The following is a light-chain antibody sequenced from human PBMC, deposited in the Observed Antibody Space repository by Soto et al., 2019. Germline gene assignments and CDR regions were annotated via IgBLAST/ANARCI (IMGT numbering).Light chain of an antibody. Sequence: EIVLTQSPATLSLSPGERATLSCRASQSVSSYLAWYQQEPGQAPRLLIYDASNRATGIPARFSGSGSGTDFTLTISSLEPEDFAVYYCQQRSNWPRRLTFGGGTKVEIK. V-gene: IGKV3-11*01. J-gene: IGKJ4*01. CDR1: QSVSSY. CDR3: QQRSNWPRRLT. CDR2: DAS.